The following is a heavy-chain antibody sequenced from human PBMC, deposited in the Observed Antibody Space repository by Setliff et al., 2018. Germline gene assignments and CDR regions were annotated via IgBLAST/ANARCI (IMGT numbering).Heavy chain of an antibody. D-gene: IGHD3-10*01. Sequence: ASVKVSCKASGYTFTSYAMHWVRQAPGQRLEWIGWINAGNGNTKYSQKFQGRVTITRDTSASTAYMELNSLRAEDTAVYYCAKNGFGVVALGVNNWFDPWGQGTLVTVSS. J-gene: IGHJ5*02. CDR3: AKNGFGVVALGVNNWFDP. V-gene: IGHV1-3*01. CDR2: INAGNGNT. CDR1: GYTFTSYA.